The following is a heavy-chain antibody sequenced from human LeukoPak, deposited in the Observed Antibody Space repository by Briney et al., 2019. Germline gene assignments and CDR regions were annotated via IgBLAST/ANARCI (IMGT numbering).Heavy chain of an antibody. CDR3: ARAVAYGASLWSGYYTAQYYFDY. CDR1: GGSISSGDYY. V-gene: IGHV4-30-4*01. D-gene: IGHD3-3*01. J-gene: IGHJ4*02. Sequence: SQTLSLTCTVSGGSISSGDYYWSWIRQPPGKGLEWIGYIYYSGSTYYNPSLKSRVTISVDTSKNQFSLKLSSVTAADTAVYYCARAVAYGASLWSGYYTAQYYFDYWGQGTLVTVSS. CDR2: IYYSGST.